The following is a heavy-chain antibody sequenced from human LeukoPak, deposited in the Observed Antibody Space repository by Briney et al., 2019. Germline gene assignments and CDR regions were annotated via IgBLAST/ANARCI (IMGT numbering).Heavy chain of an antibody. CDR3: ARVTGYTIEDYFDY. V-gene: IGHV4-59*01. Sequence: SETLSLTCTVSGGSISSYYWSWIRQPPGKGLEWIGYIYYSGSTNYNLSLKSRVTISVKTSKSQFSLKLRSVTAADTAVYYCARVTGYTIEDYFDYWGQGTLVTVSS. CDR1: GGSISSYY. CDR2: IYYSGST. J-gene: IGHJ4*02. D-gene: IGHD3-9*01.